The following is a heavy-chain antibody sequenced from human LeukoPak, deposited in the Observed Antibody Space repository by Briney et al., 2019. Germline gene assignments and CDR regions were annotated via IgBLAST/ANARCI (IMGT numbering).Heavy chain of an antibody. V-gene: IGHV3-23*01. CDR3: ARGFPHHYDSRGIKFDF. D-gene: IGHD3-22*01. J-gene: IGHJ4*02. CDR1: GFTFRSYA. CDR2: ISGSTRST. Sequence: GGSLRLSCVASGFTFRSYAFSWVRQAPGKGLEWVSAISGSTRSTHYADSVKGRFTISRDNSKNTLYLQMNSLRAEDTAVYYCARGFPHHYDSRGIKFDFWGQGILVSVSS.